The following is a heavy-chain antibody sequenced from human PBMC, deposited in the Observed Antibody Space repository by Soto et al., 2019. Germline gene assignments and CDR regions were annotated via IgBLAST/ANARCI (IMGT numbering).Heavy chain of an antibody. Sequence: EVQLVESGGGLVQPGGSLRLSCAASGFTVSNNYMTWVRQGPGKGLEWVSIIYSGGSTYYADSVKGRFTIYRDNSKNTLYLQMNSLRAEDTAVYYCARWGYYNSVDWWSQGTLVTVSS. D-gene: IGHD3-22*01. CDR1: GFTVSNNY. V-gene: IGHV3-66*01. CDR3: ARWGYYNSVDW. CDR2: IYSGGST. J-gene: IGHJ4*02.